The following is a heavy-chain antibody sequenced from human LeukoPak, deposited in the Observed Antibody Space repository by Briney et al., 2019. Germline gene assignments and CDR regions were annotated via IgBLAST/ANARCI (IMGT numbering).Heavy chain of an antibody. J-gene: IGHJ6*02. D-gene: IGHD5-12*01. CDR1: GFTFSSYG. V-gene: IGHV3-33*01. CDR2: IWYDGSNK. Sequence: GGSLRLSCAASGFTFSSYGMHWVRQAPGKGLEWVAVIWYDGSNKYYADSVKGRFTISRDNSKNTMYLQMNSLRAEDTAVYYCESDRGRGYSGYRGYGKDFGGQGTTVTVSS. CDR3: ESDRGRGYSGYRGYGKDF.